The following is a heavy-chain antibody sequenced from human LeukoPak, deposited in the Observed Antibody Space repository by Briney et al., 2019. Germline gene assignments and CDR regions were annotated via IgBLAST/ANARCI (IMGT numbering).Heavy chain of an antibody. CDR2: IKSKTDGGTT. V-gene: IGHV3-15*01. Sequence: GGSLRLSCAASGFTFSNAWMSWVCQAPGKGLEWVGRIKSKTDGGTTDYAAPVKGRFTISRDDSKNTLYLQMNSLKTEDTAVYYCSVHQYYYYGMDVWGQGTTVTVSS. CDR3: SVHQYYYYGMDV. CDR1: GFTFSNAW. D-gene: IGHD2-2*01. J-gene: IGHJ6*02.